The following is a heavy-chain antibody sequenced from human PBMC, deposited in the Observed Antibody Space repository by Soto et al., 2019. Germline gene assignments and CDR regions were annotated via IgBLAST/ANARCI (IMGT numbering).Heavy chain of an antibody. CDR2: AYYRSRWIY. Sequence: SQTLSLTCAISGDSVSNNGATWNWIRQSPSRGLEWLGRAYYRSRWIYDYAMSVKSRISINPDTSKNQVSLQLNSVTPEDTAVYYCAKVGIGMFSHKHHFDHWGQGTQVTVSS. CDR1: GDSVSNNGAT. J-gene: IGHJ4*02. D-gene: IGHD2-2*03. CDR3: AKVGIGMFSHKHHFDH. V-gene: IGHV6-1*01.